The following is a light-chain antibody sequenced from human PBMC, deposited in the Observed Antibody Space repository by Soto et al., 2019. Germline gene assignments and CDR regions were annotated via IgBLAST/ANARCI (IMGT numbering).Light chain of an antibody. CDR3: PQRYSTPRT. CDR2: AAS. Sequence: DIQMPQTPSSLSASVGDRVTITGRASQSIASYLNWYQQRPGKAAKLLIHAASTLQSGVPSRFSGSESEFGTDFTLTICSLQPEDFATQYSPQRYSTPRTAGQGT. V-gene: IGKV1-39*01. J-gene: IGKJ1*01. CDR1: QSIASY.